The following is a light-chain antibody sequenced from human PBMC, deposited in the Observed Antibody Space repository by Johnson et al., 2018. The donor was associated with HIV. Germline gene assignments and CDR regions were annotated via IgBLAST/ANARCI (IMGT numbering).Light chain of an antibody. CDR1: SSNIGNNY. V-gene: IGLV1-51*02. J-gene: IGLJ1*01. CDR2: ENN. Sequence: QSVLTQPPSVSAAPGQKVTISCSGSSSNIGNNYVSWYKQFPGTAPKLLMYENNKRPSGIPDRFSGSKSGTSATLGITGLQTGDEADYYCGTWDSSLSAYVFETGTMVTVL. CDR3: GTWDSSLSAYV.